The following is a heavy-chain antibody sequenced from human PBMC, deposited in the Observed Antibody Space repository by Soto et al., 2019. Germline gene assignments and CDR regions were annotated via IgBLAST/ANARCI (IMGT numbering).Heavy chain of an antibody. Sequence: APVKVSCKASGYTFTGYYMHWVRQAPGQGLEWMGWINPNSGGTNYAQKFQGWVTMTRDTSISTAYMELSRLRSDDTAVYYCARGGGTAYYYGMDVWGKGPRATVPS. CDR2: INPNSGGT. J-gene: IGHJ6*04. V-gene: IGHV1-2*04. CDR1: GYTFTGYY. CDR3: ARGGGTAYYYGMDV. D-gene: IGHD1-1*01.